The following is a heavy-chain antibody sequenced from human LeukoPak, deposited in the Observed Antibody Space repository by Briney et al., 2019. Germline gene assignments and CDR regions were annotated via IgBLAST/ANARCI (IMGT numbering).Heavy chain of an antibody. J-gene: IGHJ4*02. Sequence: GGSLRLSCAASGFTFDDYAMHWVRQAPGKGLEWVAVISYDGSNKYYADSVKGRFTISRDNSKNTLYLQMNSLRAEDTAVYYCARADDYGDYGGYFDYWGQGTLVTVSS. V-gene: IGHV3-30-3*01. CDR3: ARADDYGDYGGYFDY. D-gene: IGHD4-17*01. CDR2: ISYDGSNK. CDR1: GFTFDDYA.